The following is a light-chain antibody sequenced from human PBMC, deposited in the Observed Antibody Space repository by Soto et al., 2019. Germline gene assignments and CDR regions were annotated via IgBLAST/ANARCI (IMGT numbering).Light chain of an antibody. V-gene: IGLV4-69*02. CDR2: LNSDGSH. Sequence: QSVLTQSPSASASLGASVKLTCTLSRGHSSYAIAWHQQQPEKGPRYLMNLNSDGSHSKGDGIPDRFSGSSSGAERYLTISSLQSEDEADYYCQTWGTGTVVFGGGTKVTVL. CDR3: QTWGTGTVV. J-gene: IGLJ2*01. CDR1: RGHSSYA.